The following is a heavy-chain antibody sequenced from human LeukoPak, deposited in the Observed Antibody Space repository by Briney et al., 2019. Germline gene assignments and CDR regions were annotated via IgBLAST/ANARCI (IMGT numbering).Heavy chain of an antibody. D-gene: IGHD3-10*01. Sequence: PSETLSLTCTASGGSISSSSYYWGWIRQPPGKGLEWIGSIYYSGSTYYNPSLKSRVTISVDTCKNQFSLKLSSVTAADTAVYYCARDLYYYGSGSYGDYWGQGTLVTVSS. V-gene: IGHV4-39*07. CDR1: GGSISSSSYY. CDR2: IYYSGST. J-gene: IGHJ4*02. CDR3: ARDLYYYGSGSYGDY.